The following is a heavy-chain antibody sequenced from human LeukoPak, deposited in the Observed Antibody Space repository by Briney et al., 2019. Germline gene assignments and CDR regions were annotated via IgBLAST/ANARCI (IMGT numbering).Heavy chain of an antibody. CDR1: GGSFSGYY. D-gene: IGHD3-22*01. V-gene: IGHV4-34*01. CDR3: ARVRGNYYYDSSGYPRVHAFDI. CDR2: INHSGST. Sequence: SETLSLTCAVSGGSFSGYYWSWIRKPPGKGLEWIGEINHSGSTNYNPSLKSRVTISVDTSKNQFSLKLSSVTAADTAVYYCARVRGNYYYDSSGYPRVHAFDIWGQGTMVTVSS. J-gene: IGHJ3*02.